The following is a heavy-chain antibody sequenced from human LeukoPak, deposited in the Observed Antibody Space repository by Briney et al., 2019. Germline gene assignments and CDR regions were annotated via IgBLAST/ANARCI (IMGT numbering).Heavy chain of an antibody. CDR2: MYTSGT. J-gene: IGHJ4*02. CDR1: GDSINSYY. D-gene: IGHD3-16*02. Sequence: LETLSLTCTVSGDSINSYYWSWIRQPAGKGLEWIGRMYTSGTDYNPSLKSRVTISVDTSKNQFSLKLSSVTAADTAVYYCARGRDDYVWGSYRYFYWGQGTLVTVSS. V-gene: IGHV4-4*07. CDR3: ARGRDDYVWGSYRYFY.